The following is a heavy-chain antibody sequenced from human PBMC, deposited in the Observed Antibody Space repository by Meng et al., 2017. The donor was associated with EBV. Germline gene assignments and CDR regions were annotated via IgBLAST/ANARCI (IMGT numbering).Heavy chain of an antibody. J-gene: IGHJ5*02. D-gene: IGHD3-10*01. CDR3: ARDVYGSGTYRSDP. V-gene: IGHV1-8*01. Sequence: QGELVQVGGEVKKPGASVKVSCKASGYTFTRYDINWVRQAPGQGLEWMGWMNPDSGDTGYAQKFQGRVTMTRDTSINAAYMDLSNLKSEDTALYYCARDVYGSGTYRSDPWGQGTLVTVSS. CDR2: MNPDSGDT. CDR1: GYTFTRYD.